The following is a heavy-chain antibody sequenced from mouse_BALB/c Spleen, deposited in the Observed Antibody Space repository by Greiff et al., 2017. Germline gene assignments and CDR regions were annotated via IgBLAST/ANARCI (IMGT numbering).Heavy chain of an antibody. CDR1: GYTFTSYW. CDR2: INPSTGYT. J-gene: IGHJ2*01. V-gene: IGHV1-7*01. Sequence: QVQLQQSGAELAKPGASMKLSCKASGYTFTSYWMHWVKQRPGQGLEWIGYINPSTGYTEYNQKFKDKATLTADKSSSTAYMQLSSLTSEDSAVYYGARITTVVATDDYWGQGTTLTVSS. CDR3: ARITTVVATDDY. D-gene: IGHD1-1*01.